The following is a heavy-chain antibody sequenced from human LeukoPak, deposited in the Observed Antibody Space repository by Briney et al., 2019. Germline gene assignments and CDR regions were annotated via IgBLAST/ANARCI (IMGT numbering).Heavy chain of an antibody. Sequence: GGSLRLSCAASGFTFDDYTMHWVRQAPGKGLEWVSLISWDGGSTYYADSVKGRFTISRDNSKNSLYLQMNSLRAEDTAVYYCARVEVVAATAWFDPWGQGTLVTVSS. CDR3: ARVEVVAATAWFDP. CDR1: GFTFDDYT. D-gene: IGHD2-15*01. V-gene: IGHV3-43*01. CDR2: ISWDGGST. J-gene: IGHJ5*02.